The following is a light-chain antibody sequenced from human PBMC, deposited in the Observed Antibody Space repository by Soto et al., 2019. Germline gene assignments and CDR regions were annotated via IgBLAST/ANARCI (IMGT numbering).Light chain of an antibody. V-gene: IGLV1-40*01. J-gene: IGLJ3*02. CDR3: SSYAGSNKVM. CDR1: SSNIGAGYD. Sequence: QSVLTQPPSVSGAPGQRVTISCTGSSSNIGAGYDVHWYQQLPGTAPKLLIYGNSNRPSGVPDRFSGSKSGTSASLAITGLQAEDEADYYCSSYAGSNKVMFGGGTKLTVL. CDR2: GNS.